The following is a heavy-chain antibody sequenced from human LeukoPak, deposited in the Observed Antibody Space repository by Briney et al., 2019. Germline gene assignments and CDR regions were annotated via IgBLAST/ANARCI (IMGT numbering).Heavy chain of an antibody. CDR3: ARAPYCSSISCYMDY. V-gene: IGHV4-59*01. CDR1: GGSISSYY. CDR2: IYYSGST. D-gene: IGHD2-2*02. J-gene: IGHJ4*02. Sequence: PSETLSLTCTVSGGSISSYYWSWIRQPPGKGLEWIGYIYYSGSTNYNPSLKSRVTMSVDTSKNQFSLKLSSVTAADTAVYYCARAPYCSSISCYMDYWGQGTLVTVSS.